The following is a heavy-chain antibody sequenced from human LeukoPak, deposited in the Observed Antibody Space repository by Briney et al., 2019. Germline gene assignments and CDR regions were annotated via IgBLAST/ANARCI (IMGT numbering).Heavy chain of an antibody. CDR1: GFTFSSYA. Sequence: GGSLRLSCAASGFTFSSYAMSWVRQAPGKGLEWVSAISGSGGSTYYADSVKGRFTISRDNSKNTLYLQMNSLRAEDTAVYYCAKANIVATNYYYYMDVWGKGTTVTVSS. J-gene: IGHJ6*03. V-gene: IGHV3-23*01. D-gene: IGHD5-12*01. CDR3: AKANIVATNYYYYMDV. CDR2: ISGSGGST.